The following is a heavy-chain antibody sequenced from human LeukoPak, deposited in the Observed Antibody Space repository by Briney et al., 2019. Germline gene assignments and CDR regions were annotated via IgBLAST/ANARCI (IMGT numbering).Heavy chain of an antibody. V-gene: IGHV4-30-2*06. D-gene: IGHD2-2*01. CDR3: ARPSIPSAAASALDI. J-gene: IGHJ3*02. CDR1: GASVSSGAYS. CDR2: ISHTGST. Sequence: SQTLSLTCAVSGASVSSGAYSWTWVRQSPGAGLEWIGYISHTGSTSYNPSLKSRVTISIDRSNNHFSLNLHSVTAADTAVYYCARPSIPSAAASALDIWGQGTMVTVSS.